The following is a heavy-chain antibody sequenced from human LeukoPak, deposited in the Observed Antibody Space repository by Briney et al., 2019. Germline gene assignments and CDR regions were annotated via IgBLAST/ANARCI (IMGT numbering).Heavy chain of an antibody. D-gene: IGHD1-26*01. Sequence: GGSLRLSCAASGFTFNTYGMHWVRQAPGEGLEWVAFIWSDGSNKYYADSVKGRFTISRDNSKNTLYLQMNSLRAEDTAVYYCAKSLGATRGYFDYWGQGTLVTVSS. CDR2: IWSDGSNK. V-gene: IGHV3-30*02. CDR1: GFTFNTYG. J-gene: IGHJ4*02. CDR3: AKSLGATRGYFDY.